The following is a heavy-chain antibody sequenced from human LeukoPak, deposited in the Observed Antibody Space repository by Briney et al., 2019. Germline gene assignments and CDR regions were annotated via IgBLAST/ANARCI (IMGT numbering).Heavy chain of an antibody. J-gene: IGHJ4*02. V-gene: IGHV4-39*01. CDR3: ARVYYAETYFDY. Sequence: SETLSLTCTVSGGSISSSSSYWGWIRQPPGMGLEWIGSIYYSGSTYYNPSLKSRVTISVDTSKNQFSLRLSSVTAADTAVYYCARVYYAETYFDYWGQGTLVIVSS. D-gene: IGHD3-3*01. CDR2: IYYSGST. CDR1: GGSISSSSSY.